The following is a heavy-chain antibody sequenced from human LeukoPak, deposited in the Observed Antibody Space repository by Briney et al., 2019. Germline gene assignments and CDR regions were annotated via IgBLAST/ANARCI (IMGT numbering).Heavy chain of an antibody. CDR2: ISAYSGDT. D-gene: IGHD3-10*01. CDR1: GYTFTTYG. Sequence: ASVRVSCKASGYTFTTYGISWVRQAPGQGPEWMGWISAYSGDTKYAQNVQGRVTMTRDTSTSTAYMELRSLSSDDTAVYYCVREEELIRGFTSLAYWGQGSLVTVSS. V-gene: IGHV1-18*01. J-gene: IGHJ4*02. CDR3: VREEELIRGFTSLAY.